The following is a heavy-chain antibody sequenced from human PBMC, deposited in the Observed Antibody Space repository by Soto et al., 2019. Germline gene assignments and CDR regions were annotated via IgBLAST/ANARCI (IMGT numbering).Heavy chain of an antibody. CDR1: GFTFSSYA. CDR2: ISGSGGST. D-gene: IGHD6-6*01. CDR3: AKDSIDQFGQARPSEYYYYYYMDV. Sequence: GGSLRLSCAASGFTFSSYAMSWVRQAPGKGLEWVSAISGSGGSTYYADSVKGRFTISRDNSKNTLFLQMNSLRAEDTAVYYCAKDSIDQFGQARPSEYYYYYYMDVWGKGTTVTVSS. J-gene: IGHJ6*03. V-gene: IGHV3-23*01.